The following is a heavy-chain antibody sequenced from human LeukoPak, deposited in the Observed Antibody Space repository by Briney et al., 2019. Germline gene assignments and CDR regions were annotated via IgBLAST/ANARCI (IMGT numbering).Heavy chain of an antibody. V-gene: IGHV3-43*01. J-gene: IGHJ6*03. D-gene: IGHD3-22*01. CDR3: AKDSYDSSVYSYSYMDV. CDR1: GFTFDDYT. Sequence: PGGSLRLSCAASGFTFDDYTMHWVRQAPGKGLEWVSLISWDGGSTYYADSVKGRFTISRDNSKNSLYLQMSSLRAEDTAVYYCAKDSYDSSVYSYSYMDVWGKGTTVTVSS. CDR2: ISWDGGST.